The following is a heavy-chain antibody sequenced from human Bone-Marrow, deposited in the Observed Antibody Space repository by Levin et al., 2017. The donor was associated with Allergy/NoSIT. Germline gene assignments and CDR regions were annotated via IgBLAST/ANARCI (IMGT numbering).Heavy chain of an antibody. J-gene: IGHJ5*02. V-gene: IGHV1-2*02. CDR3: ARTDVNSGFRRQLPFNWFDP. Sequence: GESLKISCKASGYKFNDYYMHWVRQAPGQGLEWMGWINPNSGGTDYSQKFQGRVTMTRDTSISTAYMELSSLRSDDTAVYFCARTDVNSGFRRQLPFNWFDPWGQGTLVTVSS. D-gene: IGHD2-2*01. CDR1: GYKFNDYY. CDR2: INPNSGGT.